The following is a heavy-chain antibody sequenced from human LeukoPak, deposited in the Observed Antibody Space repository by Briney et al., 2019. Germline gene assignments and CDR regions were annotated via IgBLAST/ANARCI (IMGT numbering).Heavy chain of an antibody. D-gene: IGHD2-2*01. J-gene: IGHJ5*02. CDR3: AKGGLGYCSTTACYFRWLDP. Sequence: PGGSLRLSCAGSGFMFRSYAMTWVRQAPGKGLEWVSSISGPGGDTYHADSVKGRFTISRDNAKNTLYLQMNSLRAEGTAVYYCAKGGLGYCSTTACYFRWLDPWGQGTPVTVSS. CDR1: GFMFRSYA. V-gene: IGHV3-23*01. CDR2: ISGPGGDT.